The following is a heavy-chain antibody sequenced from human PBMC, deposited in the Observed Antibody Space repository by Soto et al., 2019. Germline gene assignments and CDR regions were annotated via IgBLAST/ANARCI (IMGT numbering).Heavy chain of an antibody. D-gene: IGHD6-13*01. CDR2: ISAYNGNT. CDR1: GYTFTTYG. V-gene: IGHV1-18*01. CDR3: ARDYSSSWYRWFNP. Sequence: APVNGSCTASGYTFTTYGISWVRQAPGQGLEWMGWISAYNGNTNYAQKVQGRVTMTTDTSTSTAYMELRSLRSDDTAVYYCARDYSSSWYRWFNPWGQGTPVTVSS. J-gene: IGHJ5*02.